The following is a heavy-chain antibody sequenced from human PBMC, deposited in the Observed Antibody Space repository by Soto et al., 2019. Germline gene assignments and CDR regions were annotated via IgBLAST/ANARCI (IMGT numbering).Heavy chain of an antibody. CDR2: IYPGDSDT. D-gene: IGHD3-3*01. V-gene: IGHV5-51*01. CDR1: GYSFTSYW. CDR3: ARPSRLGPLLRYLGWGVGMDV. Sequence: PGESLKISCKGSGYSFTSYWIGWVRQMPGKGLEWMGIIYPGDSDTRYSPSFQGQVTISADKSISTAYLQWSSLKASDTAMYYCARPSRLGPLLRYLGWGVGMDVWGKGTTVTVSS. J-gene: IGHJ6*04.